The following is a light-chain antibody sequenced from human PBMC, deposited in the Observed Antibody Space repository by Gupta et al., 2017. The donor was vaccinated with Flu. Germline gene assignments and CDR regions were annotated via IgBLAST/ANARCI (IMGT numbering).Light chain of an antibody. CDR3: LLSYSGASWV. CDR1: TGAVTSGHY. CDR2: DTS. V-gene: IGLV7-46*01. J-gene: IGLJ3*02. Sequence: QAVVTQEPSLTVSPGGTVTIPCGSSTGAVTSGHYPYWFQQKPAQAPRTLIYDTSNKHSWTPARFSGSLLGGKAALTLSGAQPEDEAEYYCLLSYSGASWVFGGGTKLTVL.